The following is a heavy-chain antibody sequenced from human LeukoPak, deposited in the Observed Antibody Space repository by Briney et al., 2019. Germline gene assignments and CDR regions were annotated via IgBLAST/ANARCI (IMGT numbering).Heavy chain of an antibody. J-gene: IGHJ4*02. CDR1: GFTFNNYG. CDR3: AKERYYGSGSGLLPLDY. D-gene: IGHD3-10*01. CDR2: IRFDGTNK. V-gene: IGHV3-30*02. Sequence: PGGSLRLSCAASGFTFNNYGMHWVRQAPGRGLEWVAFIRFDGTNKYSADSVKGRFTVSRDNPKDTLYLQMNSLGAEDTAVYYCAKERYYGSGSGLLPLDYWGQGTLVTVSS.